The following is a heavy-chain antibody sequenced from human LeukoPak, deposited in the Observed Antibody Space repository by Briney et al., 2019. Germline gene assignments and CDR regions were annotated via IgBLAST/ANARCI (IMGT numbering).Heavy chain of an antibody. J-gene: IGHJ5*02. D-gene: IGHD2-2*01. CDR3: ARSRRVPAAMVRFDP. Sequence: PSGTLSLTCAVYGGSFSGYYWSWIRQPPGKGLEWIGEINHSGSTNYNPSLKSRVTISVDTSKNQFSLKLSSVTAADTAVYYCARSRRVPAAMVRFDPWGQGTLVTVSS. CDR1: GGSFSGYY. V-gene: IGHV4-34*01. CDR2: INHSGST.